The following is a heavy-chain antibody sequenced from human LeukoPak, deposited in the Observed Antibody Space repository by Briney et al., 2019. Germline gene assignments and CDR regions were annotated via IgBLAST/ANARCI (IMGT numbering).Heavy chain of an antibody. D-gene: IGHD3-10*01. CDR1: GFTFSSYG. CDR2: ISYDGSNK. V-gene: IGHV3-30*18. Sequence: GGSLRLSCAASGFTFSSYGMHWVRQAPGKGLEWVAVISYDGSNKYYADSVKGRFTISRDDSKNTLYLQMNSLRAEDTAVYNCAKMGSGTLDYWGQGTLVTVSS. J-gene: IGHJ4*02. CDR3: AKMGSGTLDY.